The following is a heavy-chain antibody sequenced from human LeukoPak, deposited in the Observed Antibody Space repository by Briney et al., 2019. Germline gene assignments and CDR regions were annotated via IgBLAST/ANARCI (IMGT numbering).Heavy chain of an antibody. CDR1: GYSINSNNW. D-gene: IGHD1-20*01. CDR3: ARRISGTTGGNWFDP. V-gene: IGHV4-28*05. Sequence: SETLSLTCAVSGYSINSNNWWGWIRPPPGKGLEWIGYIHYSGSIYYNPSLKSRVTMSVDTSKNQFSLKLSSVTAVDTAVYYCARRISGTTGGNWFDPWGHGTLVTVSS. J-gene: IGHJ5*02. CDR2: IHYSGSI.